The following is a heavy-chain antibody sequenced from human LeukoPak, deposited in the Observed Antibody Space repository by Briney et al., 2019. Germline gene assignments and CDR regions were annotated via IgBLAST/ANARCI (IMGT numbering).Heavy chain of an antibody. CDR2: IIPIFGTA. Sequence: ASVKVSCKASGGTFSSYAISWVRQAPGQGLEWMGGIIPIFGTANYAQKFQGRVTITADESTSTAYMELSSLRSEDTAVYYCATQADFTVTTSYYFDYWGQGTLVTVSS. J-gene: IGHJ4*02. V-gene: IGHV1-69*01. CDR1: GGTFSSYA. CDR3: ATQADFTVTTSYYFDY. D-gene: IGHD4-17*01.